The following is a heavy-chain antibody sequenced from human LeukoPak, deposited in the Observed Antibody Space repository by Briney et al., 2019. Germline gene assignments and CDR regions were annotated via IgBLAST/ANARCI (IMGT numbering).Heavy chain of an antibody. V-gene: IGHV1-2*02. J-gene: IGHJ4*02. CDR1: GYTFTGYY. CDR2: INPNSGDT. CDR3: ARDPEGSGPNFDY. Sequence: ASVKVSCKASGYTFTGYYMYWVRQAPGQGLEWMGRINPNSGDTSYAQKFQGRVTMTTDTSISTAYMEMSRLTSDDTAVYYWARDPEGSGPNFDYWGQGTLVTVSS. D-gene: IGHD3-10*01.